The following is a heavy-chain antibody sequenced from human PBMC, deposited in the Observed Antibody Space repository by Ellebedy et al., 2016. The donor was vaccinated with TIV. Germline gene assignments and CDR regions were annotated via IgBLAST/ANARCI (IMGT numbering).Heavy chain of an antibody. CDR3: AKVGIAGTPFYSYYGMDV. CDR1: GFTFSTYG. V-gene: IGHV3-30*18. CDR2: ISHDGNNE. D-gene: IGHD2-21*01. J-gene: IGHJ6*02. Sequence: GGSLRLSXAASGFTFSTYGMHWVRQAPGKGLEWVALISHDGNNEYFVDSVRGRFTISRDNSKSTLYLQMNSLRAEDTAVYYCAKVGIAGTPFYSYYGMDVWGQGTTVTVSS.